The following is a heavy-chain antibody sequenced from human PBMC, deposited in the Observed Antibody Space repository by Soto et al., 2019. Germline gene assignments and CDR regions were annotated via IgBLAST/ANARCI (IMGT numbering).Heavy chain of an antibody. CDR2: KNGVDGPT. CDR3: FQAVGGKGDGRTVSAFLVNRFSDL. Sequence: PGHGLEWVSGKNGVDGPTYYADAVKGRVTISRDNSRNTLYLQMNSLRAEDTAIYFCFQAVGGKGDGRTVSAFLVNRFSDL. V-gene: IGHV3-23*01. J-gene: IGHJ2*01. D-gene: IGHD6-13*01.